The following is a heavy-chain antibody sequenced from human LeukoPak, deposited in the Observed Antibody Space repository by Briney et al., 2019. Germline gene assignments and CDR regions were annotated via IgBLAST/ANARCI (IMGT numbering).Heavy chain of an antibody. D-gene: IGHD3-22*01. CDR2: IIPIFGTA. J-gene: IGHJ3*02. Sequence: ASVKVSCKASGGTFISYAISWVRQAPGQGLEWMGGIIPIFGTANYAQKFQGRVTITTDESTSTAYMELSSLRSGDTAVYYCARVMNYYDSSGYYPALDAFDIWGQGTMVTVSS. CDR1: GGTFISYA. CDR3: ARVMNYYDSSGYYPALDAFDI. V-gene: IGHV1-69*05.